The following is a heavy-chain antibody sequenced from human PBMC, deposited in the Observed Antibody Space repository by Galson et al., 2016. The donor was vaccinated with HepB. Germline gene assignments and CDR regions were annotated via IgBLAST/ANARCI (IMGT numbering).Heavy chain of an antibody. J-gene: IGHJ3*02. CDR3: AKDRLSGHGDYSWGIFDI. V-gene: IGHV3-23*01. CDR2: ISASGGSK. D-gene: IGHD4-17*01. CDR1: ELSLSHYA. Sequence: SLRLSCAGSELSLSHYAISWGRPAPGTGLEFVSGISASGGSKTYADSVRGRFIISRDNSNNKLFLQMNSLTTEDTAIYFCAKDRLSGHGDYSWGIFDIWGRGTEVTVSS.